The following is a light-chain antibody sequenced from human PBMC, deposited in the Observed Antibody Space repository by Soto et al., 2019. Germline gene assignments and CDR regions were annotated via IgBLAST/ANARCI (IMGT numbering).Light chain of an antibody. CDR2: GAS. CDR3: QQYGSSRT. CDR1: QSVSSSY. J-gene: IGKJ1*01. V-gene: IGKV3-20*01. Sequence: EIVLTQSPGTLSLSPGEGATLSCRASQSVSSSYLAWYQQKPGQAPGLLIYGASSRATGIPDRFSGSGSGTDFTLTITRLEPEDFAVYYCQQYGSSRTFGQGTKVDNK.